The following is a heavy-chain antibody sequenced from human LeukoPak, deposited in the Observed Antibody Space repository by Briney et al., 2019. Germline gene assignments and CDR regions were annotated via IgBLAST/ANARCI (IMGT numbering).Heavy chain of an antibody. D-gene: IGHD1-7*01. Sequence: PGGSLRLSCAASGFTFSSYEMNWVRQAPGKGLEWVSYISSSGSTISYADSVKGRFTISRDNAKNSLFLQMNSLRAEDTAVYYCARRTFPNDAFDVWGQGTVVTVSS. CDR3: ARRTFPNDAFDV. CDR2: ISSSGSTI. J-gene: IGHJ3*01. V-gene: IGHV3-48*03. CDR1: GFTFSSYE.